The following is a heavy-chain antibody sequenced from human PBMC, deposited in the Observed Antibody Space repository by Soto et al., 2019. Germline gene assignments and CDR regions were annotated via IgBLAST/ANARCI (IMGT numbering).Heavy chain of an antibody. Sequence: ASVKVSCKSSGYTYTSYDINCVRQATGQGREWMGWMNPNSGNTGYAQKLQGIVTMTRNTSISTAYMELSRLRSEDTAVYYCARGYCSITSCYYYYYYGMDVWGQGTTVTVSS. V-gene: IGHV1-8*01. CDR1: GYTYTSYD. D-gene: IGHD2-2*01. J-gene: IGHJ6*02. CDR2: MNPNSGNT. CDR3: ARGYCSITSCYYYYYYGMDV.